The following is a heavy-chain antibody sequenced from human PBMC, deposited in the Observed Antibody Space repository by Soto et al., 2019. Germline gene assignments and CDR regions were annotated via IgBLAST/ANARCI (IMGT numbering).Heavy chain of an antibody. D-gene: IGHD2-2*01. CDR2: IIPIFGTA. V-gene: IGHV1-69*01. CDR3: AREYCSSTSCCGHYYYYYGMDV. J-gene: IGHJ6*02. CDR1: GGTFSSYA. Sequence: QVQLVQSGAEVKKPGSSVKVSCKASGGTFSSYAISWVRQAPGQGLEWMGGIIPIFGTANYAQKFQGRVTITADESTSTAYMELSSLRSEDTAVYYCAREYCSSTSCCGHYYYYYGMDVWGQGTTVTVSS.